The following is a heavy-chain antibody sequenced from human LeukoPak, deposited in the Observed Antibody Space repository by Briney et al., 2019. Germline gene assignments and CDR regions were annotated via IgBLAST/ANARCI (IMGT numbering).Heavy chain of an antibody. CDR1: EFTFSSYW. CDR3: ARRGGIAAAGTAVDY. V-gene: IGHV3-7*01. J-gene: IGHJ4*02. Sequence: GGSLRLSCEASEFTFSSYWVTWVRQAPGKGLEWLANINQDGSEKYYVDSVRGRFTISRDNAENTVYLQMNGLRAEDTAIYYCARRGGIAAAGTAVDYWGQGTLVTVSS. CDR2: INQDGSEK. D-gene: IGHD6-13*01.